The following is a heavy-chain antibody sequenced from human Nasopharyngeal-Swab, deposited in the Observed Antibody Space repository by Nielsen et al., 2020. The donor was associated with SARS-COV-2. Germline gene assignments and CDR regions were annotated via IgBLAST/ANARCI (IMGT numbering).Heavy chain of an antibody. CDR2: ISCDDGTR. CDR3: ARGPNPHNAFDI. CDR1: GYSFNTYY. Sequence: ASAKVSCKASGYSFNTYYMHWVRQAPGQALEWMGLISCDDGTRNYAQKFRGRVTMTRDTSTNTVYLDLSSLQSEATAVYYCARGPNPHNAFDIWGQGTMVTVSS. J-gene: IGHJ3*02. V-gene: IGHV1-46*02. D-gene: IGHD1-14*01.